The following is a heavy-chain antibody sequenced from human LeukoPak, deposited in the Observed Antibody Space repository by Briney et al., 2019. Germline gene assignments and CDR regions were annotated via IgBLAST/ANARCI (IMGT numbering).Heavy chain of an antibody. CDR2: IYHSGST. Sequence: SQTLSLTCAVSGGSISSGGYSWSWIRQPPGESLEWIGYIYHSGSTYYNPSLKSRVTISVDRSKNQFSLKLSSVTAADTAVYYCASREAAIGAFDIWGQGTMVTVSS. V-gene: IGHV4-30-2*01. D-gene: IGHD2-2*01. CDR3: ASREAAIGAFDI. J-gene: IGHJ3*02. CDR1: GGSISSGGYS.